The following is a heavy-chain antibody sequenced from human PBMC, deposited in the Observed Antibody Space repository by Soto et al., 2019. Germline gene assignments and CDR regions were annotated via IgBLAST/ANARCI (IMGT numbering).Heavy chain of an antibody. CDR3: ARIYYYGSGIYYYYGMDV. V-gene: IGHV1-69*01. D-gene: IGHD3-10*01. Sequence: QVQLVQSGAEVKKPGSSVKVSCKASGGTFSSYAISWVQQAPGQGLEWMGGIIPIFGTANYAQKFQGRVTITADESTSTAYMELSSLRSEDTAVYYCARIYYYGSGIYYYYGMDVWGQGTTVTVSS. J-gene: IGHJ6*02. CDR1: GGTFSSYA. CDR2: IIPIFGTA.